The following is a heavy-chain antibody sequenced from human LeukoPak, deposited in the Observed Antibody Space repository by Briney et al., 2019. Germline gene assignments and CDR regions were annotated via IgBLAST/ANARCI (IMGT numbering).Heavy chain of an antibody. CDR2: INPNSGGT. Sequence: GASVKVSCKASGYTFTGYYIHWVRQAPGQGLEWMGWINPNSGGTIYAQKFQGRVTMTRDTSISTAYMELSRLRSDDTAAYYCARDRLSGSYHPFDYWGQGTLVTVSS. J-gene: IGHJ4*02. CDR1: GYTFTGYY. V-gene: IGHV1-2*02. CDR3: ARDRLSGSYHPFDY. D-gene: IGHD1-26*01.